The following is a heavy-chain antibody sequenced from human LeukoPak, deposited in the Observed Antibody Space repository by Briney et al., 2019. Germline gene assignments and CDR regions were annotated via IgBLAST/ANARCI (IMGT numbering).Heavy chain of an antibody. Sequence: ASAKVSCRASGYTFTGYYMHWVRQAPGQGLEWMGWINPNSGGTNYAQKFQGRVTMTRDTSISTAYMELSRLRSDDTAVYYCARMDPYCSSTSCYRYFQHWGQGTLVTVSS. V-gene: IGHV1-2*02. CDR3: ARMDPYCSSTSCYRYFQH. J-gene: IGHJ1*01. CDR2: INPNSGGT. CDR1: GYTFTGYY. D-gene: IGHD2-2*01.